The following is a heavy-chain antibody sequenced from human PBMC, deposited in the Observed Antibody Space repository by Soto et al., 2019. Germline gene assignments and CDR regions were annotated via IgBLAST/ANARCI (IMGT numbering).Heavy chain of an antibody. CDR3: ARQTWSVAAPFDY. V-gene: IGHV4-39*01. CDR1: DDSISSSNYY. CDR2: IYYSGTT. D-gene: IGHD6-19*01. J-gene: IGHJ4*02. Sequence: LSLTCTVSDDSISSSNYYWGWIRQPPGKGLEWIGTIYYSGTTYYNPSLKSRVTISVDTSKNQFSLKLNSVTAADTAVYFCARQTWSVAAPFDYWGQGTLVTVSS.